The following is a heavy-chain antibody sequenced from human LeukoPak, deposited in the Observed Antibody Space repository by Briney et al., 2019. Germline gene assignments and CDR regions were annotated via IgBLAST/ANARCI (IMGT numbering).Heavy chain of an antibody. V-gene: IGHV3-48*02. Sequence: PGGSLRLSCAASGFTFSSYSMNWVRQAPGKGLEWVSYISSSSSTIYYADSVKGRFTISRDNAKNSLYLQMNSLRDEDTAVYYCARQGDIVVVPAAFDAFDIWGQGTMVTVSS. D-gene: IGHD2-2*01. J-gene: IGHJ3*02. CDR1: GFTFSSYS. CDR2: ISSSSSTI. CDR3: ARQGDIVVVPAAFDAFDI.